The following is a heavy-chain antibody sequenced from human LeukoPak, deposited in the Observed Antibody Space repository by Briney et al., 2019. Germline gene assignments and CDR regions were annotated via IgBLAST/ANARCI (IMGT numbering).Heavy chain of an antibody. J-gene: IGHJ5*02. CDR1: GGSISSGDYY. D-gene: IGHD3-10*01. Sequence: SETLSLTCTVSGGSISSGDYYWSWIRQPPGKGLEWIGCIYYSGSTYYNPSLRSRVTISVDTSKNQFSLKLSSVTAADTAVYYCARVFGGPHNWFDPWGQGTLVTVSS. CDR2: IYYSGST. CDR3: ARVFGGPHNWFDP. V-gene: IGHV4-30-4*08.